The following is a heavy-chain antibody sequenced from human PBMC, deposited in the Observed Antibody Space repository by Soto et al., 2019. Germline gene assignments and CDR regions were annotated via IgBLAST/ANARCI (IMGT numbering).Heavy chain of an antibody. J-gene: IGHJ4*02. V-gene: IGHV1-18*01. CDR3: ARSPAYYDFWSGYIISPGFDY. D-gene: IGHD3-3*01. CDR2: ISAYNGNT. CDR1: GYTFTSYG. Sequence: QVQLVQSGAEVKKPGASVKVSCKASGYTFTSYGIGWVRQAPGQGLEWMGWISAYNGNTNYAQKLQGRVTMTTDTSTSTAYMELRSLRSDDTAVYYCARSPAYYDFWSGYIISPGFDYWGQGTLVTVSS.